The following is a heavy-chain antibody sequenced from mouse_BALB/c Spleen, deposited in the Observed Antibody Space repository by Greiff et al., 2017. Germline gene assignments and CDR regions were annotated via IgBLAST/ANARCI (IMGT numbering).Heavy chain of an antibody. CDR2: INPSNGRT. D-gene: IGHD2-14*01. J-gene: IGHJ4*01. CDR1: GYTFTSYW. CDR3: ARSGGYDRGGDY. V-gene: IGHV1S81*02. Sequence: VQLKQPGAELVKPGASVKLSCKASGYTFTSYWMHWVKQRPGQGLEWIGEINPSNGRTNYNEKFKSKATLTVDKSSSPAYMQLSSLTSEDSAVYYCARSGGYDRGGDYWGQGTSVTVSS.